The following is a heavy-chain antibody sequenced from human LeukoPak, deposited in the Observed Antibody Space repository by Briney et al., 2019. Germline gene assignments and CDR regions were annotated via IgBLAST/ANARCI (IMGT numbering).Heavy chain of an antibody. J-gene: IGHJ4*02. CDR3: ARPMTTVTSPFDY. Sequence: GESLKISSKGSGYIFTNYWIGWVRQMPGKGLEWMGIIYPGDSDTRYSPSFQGHVTISADKSITTAYLQWSSLKASDTAMYYCARPMTTVTSPFDYWGQGTLVTVSS. CDR1: GYIFTNYW. CDR2: IYPGDSDT. V-gene: IGHV5-51*01. D-gene: IGHD4-11*01.